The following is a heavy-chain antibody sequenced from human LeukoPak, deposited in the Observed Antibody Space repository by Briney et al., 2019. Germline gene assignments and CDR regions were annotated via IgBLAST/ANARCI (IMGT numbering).Heavy chain of an antibody. Sequence: GGSLRLSCAASGFTFSSYGMHWVRQAPGKGLEWVAVIWYDGSNKYYADSVKGRFTISRDNSKNTLYPQMNSLRAEDTAVYYCARDISGSPLGVSDGIAVAAPPYYYYYGMDVWGQGTTVTVSS. CDR3: ARDISGSPLGVSDGIAVAAPPYYYYYGMDV. CDR2: IWYDGSNK. D-gene: IGHD6-19*01. CDR1: GFTFSSYG. V-gene: IGHV3-33*01. J-gene: IGHJ6*02.